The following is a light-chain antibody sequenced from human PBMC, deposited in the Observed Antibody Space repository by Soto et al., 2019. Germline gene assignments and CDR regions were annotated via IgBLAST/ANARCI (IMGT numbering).Light chain of an antibody. CDR2: AAS. J-gene: IGKJ3*01. CDR1: QGISSY. Sequence: DIQLTQSPSFLSASVGDRDTITCRASQGISSYLAWYQQKPGKAPKLLIYAASTLQSGVPSRFSGSGSGTEFPLTISSLQPEDFATYYCQQLNSYPPFTFGPGTKVDIK. V-gene: IGKV1-9*01. CDR3: QQLNSYPPFT.